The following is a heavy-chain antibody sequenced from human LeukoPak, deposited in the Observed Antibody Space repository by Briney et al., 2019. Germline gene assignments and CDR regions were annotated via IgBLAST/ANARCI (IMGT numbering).Heavy chain of an antibody. D-gene: IGHD3-16*02. J-gene: IGHJ4*02. CDR1: GFTFSSYG. CDR2: IWYDGSNK. Sequence: GGSLRLSCAASGFTFSSYGMHWVRQAPGKGLEWVAVIWYDGSNKYYADSVKGRFTISRDNSKNTLYLQMNSLRAEDTAVYYCAKERADYVWGSYRRQYYFDYWGQETLVTVSS. CDR3: AKERADYVWGSYRRQYYFDY. V-gene: IGHV3-33*06.